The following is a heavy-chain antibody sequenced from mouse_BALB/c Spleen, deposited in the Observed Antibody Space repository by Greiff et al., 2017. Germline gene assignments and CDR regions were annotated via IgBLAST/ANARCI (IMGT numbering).Heavy chain of an antibody. CDR3: ARALYYGAMDY. V-gene: IGHV3-5*02. J-gene: IGHJ4*01. Sequence: EVQLQQSGPGLVKPSQTVSLTCTVTGISITTGNYRWSWIRQFPGNKLEWIGYIYYSGTITYNPSLTSRTTITRDTSKNQFFLEMNSLTAEDTATYYCARALYYGAMDYWGQGTSVTVSS. D-gene: IGHD2-1*01. CDR2: IYYSGTI. CDR1: GISITTGNYR.